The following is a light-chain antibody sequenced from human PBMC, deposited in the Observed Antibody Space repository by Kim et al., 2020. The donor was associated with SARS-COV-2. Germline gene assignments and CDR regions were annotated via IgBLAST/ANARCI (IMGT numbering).Light chain of an antibody. Sequence: EIVLTQSPDTLSLSPGERAALSCRASQSVGSYLAWYQQRPGQTPRLLIYDASNRATGIPARFSGSGSGTDFTLTISSLEPEDFAVYYCQQRSIWPLYSFGQGTKLEIK. CDR3: QQRSIWPLYS. CDR2: DAS. V-gene: IGKV3-11*01. J-gene: IGKJ2*03. CDR1: QSVGSY.